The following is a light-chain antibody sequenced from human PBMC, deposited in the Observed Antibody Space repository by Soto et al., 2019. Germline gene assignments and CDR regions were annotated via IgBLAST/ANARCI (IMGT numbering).Light chain of an antibody. CDR3: QGWDSGSAHVL. CDR1: NIGSKG. CDR2: SDT. V-gene: IGLV3-21*01. J-gene: IGLJ2*01. Sequence: SYELTQPPSVSVAPGETARISCGGNNIGSKGDPWYQQKPGQAPVLVIYSDTDLPPVIPERFAGSNSANMATLTISSVEAGDEADYYCQGWDSGSAHVLFGGGTKLTVL.